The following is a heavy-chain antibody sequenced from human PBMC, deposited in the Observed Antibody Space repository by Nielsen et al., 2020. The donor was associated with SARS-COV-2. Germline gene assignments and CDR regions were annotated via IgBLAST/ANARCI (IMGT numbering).Heavy chain of an antibody. Sequence: GESLKISCTASGFSFHSYAMHWVRQAPGKGLVWVAVIWFDGSPEYYADSVKGRFTISRDDSKNTLYLQMNSLRADDTAVYYCARCRRPYHLFSGDYYWYFDLWGRGTLVTVSS. CDR1: GFSFHSYA. CDR3: ARCRRPYHLFSGDYYWYFDL. J-gene: IGHJ2*01. D-gene: IGHD2-2*01. CDR2: IWFDGSPE. V-gene: IGHV3-33*08.